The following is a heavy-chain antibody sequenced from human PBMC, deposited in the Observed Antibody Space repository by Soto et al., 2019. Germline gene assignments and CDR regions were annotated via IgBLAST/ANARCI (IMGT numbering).Heavy chain of an antibody. J-gene: IGHJ4*02. CDR2: IDSSSSYI. V-gene: IGHV3-21*01. CDR1: GFTFSSCS. Sequence: EVQLVESGGGLVKPGGSLRLYCAASGFTFSSCSMNWVRQAPGKGLEWVSSIDSSSSYIHYADSVKGRFTISRDNAKNSLYLQMNSLRAEDTAVYYCATISGTTRWDDYWGQGTLVTVSS. D-gene: IGHD1-20*01. CDR3: ATISGTTRWDDY.